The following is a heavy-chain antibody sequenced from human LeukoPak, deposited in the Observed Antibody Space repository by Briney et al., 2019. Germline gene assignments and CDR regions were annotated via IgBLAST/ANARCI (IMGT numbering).Heavy chain of an antibody. CDR3: ARGEYCSSTSCYREGI. Sequence: SETLSLTCTVSGGSISSYYWSWIRQPAGKGLEWIGRIYTSGSTNYNPSLKSRVTMSVDTSKNQFSLKLSSVTAADTAVYYCARGEYCSSTSCYREGIWGQGTMVTVSS. V-gene: IGHV4-4*07. CDR2: IYTSGST. J-gene: IGHJ3*02. D-gene: IGHD2-2*02. CDR1: GGSISSYY.